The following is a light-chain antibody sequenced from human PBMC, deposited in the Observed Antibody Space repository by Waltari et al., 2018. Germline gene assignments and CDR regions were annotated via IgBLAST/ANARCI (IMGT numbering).Light chain of an antibody. Sequence: EIVLTQSPATLSLSPGERATLSCRASQSVGANLAWYQQIAGQAPRLRIYDASNRATSIPSRFSGSGSGADFTLTISSLEPEDFAVYYCQQRYNWPPTFGGGTKVEIE. CDR2: DAS. J-gene: IGKJ4*01. CDR1: QSVGAN. V-gene: IGKV3-11*01. CDR3: QQRYNWPPT.